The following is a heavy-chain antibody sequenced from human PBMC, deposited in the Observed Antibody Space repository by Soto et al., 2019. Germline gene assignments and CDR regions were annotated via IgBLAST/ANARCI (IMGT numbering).Heavy chain of an antibody. D-gene: IGHD3-10*02. CDR3: AIVRVADSPLDK. J-gene: IGHJ4*02. Sequence: GGSLRLSCEGSGFIFSNNGMHWVRQAPGKGLEWVAFMSYDGSSKFVSDSVKGRFTISRDNSKNTLFLHMNNVRLGDTAMYYCAIVRVADSPLDKWGQGTLVTVSS. CDR1: GFIFSNNG. CDR2: MSYDGSSK. V-gene: IGHV3-30*06.